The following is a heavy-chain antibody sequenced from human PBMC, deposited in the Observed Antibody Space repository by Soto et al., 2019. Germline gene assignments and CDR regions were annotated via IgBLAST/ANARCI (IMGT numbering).Heavy chain of an antibody. Sequence: PSETLSLTCTVSGGSISSGDYYWSWVRQPPGKGLEWIGYIYYSGSTYYNPSLKSRVTISVDTSKNQFSLKLSSVTAADTAVYYCARVPLWSGYSSGRGHYYGMDVWGQGTPVTVYS. CDR1: GGSISSGDYY. CDR2: IYYSGST. J-gene: IGHJ6*02. V-gene: IGHV4-30-4*01. D-gene: IGHD3-3*01. CDR3: ARVPLWSGYSSGRGHYYGMDV.